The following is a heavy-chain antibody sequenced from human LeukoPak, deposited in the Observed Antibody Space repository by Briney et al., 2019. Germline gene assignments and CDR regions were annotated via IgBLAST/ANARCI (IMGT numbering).Heavy chain of an antibody. V-gene: IGHV3-23*01. CDR3: AKGKDC. CDR2: ITCSGGST. Sequence: GGSLRLSCLASEFTFSDYAMSWVRQAPGKGVEWVSAITCSGGSTYYADSVKGRFTVSRDNSKNTLYPQMNSLRADDTAVYYCAKGKDCWGQGTLVTVSS. J-gene: IGHJ4*02. CDR1: EFTFSDYA.